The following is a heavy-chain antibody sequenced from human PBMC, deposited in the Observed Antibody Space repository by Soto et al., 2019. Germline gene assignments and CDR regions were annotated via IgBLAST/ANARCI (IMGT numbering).Heavy chain of an antibody. V-gene: IGHV4-30-4*01. J-gene: IGHJ4*02. CDR2: IYYTGST. D-gene: IGHD3-22*01. CDR3: DRDLDDGSGYYGDLGN. Sequence: LSLTXTFSGAVISICYGYWSLIRQPPGKGLEWVGYIYYTGSTYYKPSLKSRLSISVDTSKNKLSLKLTSVTAAEKAVYYCDRDLDDGSGYYGDLGNWGQGTLVTVYS. CDR1: GAVISICYGY.